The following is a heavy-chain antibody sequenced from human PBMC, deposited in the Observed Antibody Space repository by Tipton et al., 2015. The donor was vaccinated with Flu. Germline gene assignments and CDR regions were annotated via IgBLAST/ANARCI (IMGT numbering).Heavy chain of an antibody. CDR2: ISSSGGDL. Sequence: CAASGLTLSTYSMHWVRQAPGKGLEWVASISSSGGDLSYADSVRGRFTISRDNVKNSLNLQMRSLRVEDTAFYYCARDLLNSSPGGFGPWGQGTLVTVSS. CDR3: ARDLLNSSPGGFGP. J-gene: IGHJ5*01. CDR1: GLTLSTYS. D-gene: IGHD2-2*01. V-gene: IGHV3-21*06.